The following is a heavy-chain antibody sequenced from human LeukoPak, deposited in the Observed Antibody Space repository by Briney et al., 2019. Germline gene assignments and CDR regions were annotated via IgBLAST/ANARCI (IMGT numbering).Heavy chain of an antibody. D-gene: IGHD2-2*02. V-gene: IGHV1-46*01. CDR2: INPSGGST. CDR3: ARDVIVVVPAATPGNWFDP. Sequence: ASVKVSCKASGYTFTSYYMHWVRQAPGQGLEWMGIINPSGGSTSYAQKFQGRVTITADESTSTAYMELSSLRSEDTAVYYCARDVIVVVPAATPGNWFDPWGQGTLVTVSS. J-gene: IGHJ5*02. CDR1: GYTFTSYY.